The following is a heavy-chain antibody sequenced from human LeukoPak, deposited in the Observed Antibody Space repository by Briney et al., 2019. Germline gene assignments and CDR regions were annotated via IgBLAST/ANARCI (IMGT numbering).Heavy chain of an antibody. CDR2: ISSSSSYI. V-gene: IGHV3-21*01. CDR1: GFTFSSYS. Sequence: GGSLRLSCAASGFTFSSYSMNWVRQAPGKGLEWVSSISSSSSYIYYADSVKGRFTISRDSAKNSLYLQMNSLRAEDTAVYYCARDLVVAGIAVAGLGYWGQGTLVTVSS. J-gene: IGHJ4*02. D-gene: IGHD6-19*01. CDR3: ARDLVVAGIAVAGLGY.